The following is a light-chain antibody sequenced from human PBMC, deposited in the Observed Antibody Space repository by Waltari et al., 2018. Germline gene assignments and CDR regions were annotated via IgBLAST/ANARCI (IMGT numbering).Light chain of an antibody. CDR1: QTVSSN. CDR2: GAS. J-gene: IGKJ1*01. Sequence: ETVMTQSPATLSVSPGERATLSCRASQTVSSNLAWYQQKPGQAPRLLIYGASTRATGIPARFSGIGSGTHFTLTISSLQSEDFAVYYCQQYNNWLPWTFGQGTKVEI. CDR3: QQYNNWLPWT. V-gene: IGKV3-15*01.